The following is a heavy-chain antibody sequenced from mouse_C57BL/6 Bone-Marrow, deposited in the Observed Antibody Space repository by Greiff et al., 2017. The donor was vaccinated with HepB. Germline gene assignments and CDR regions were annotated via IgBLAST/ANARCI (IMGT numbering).Heavy chain of an antibody. V-gene: IGHV1-82*01. D-gene: IGHD1-1*01. CDR1: GYAFSSSW. Sequence: QVQLQQSGPELVKPGASVKISCKASGYAFSSSWMNWVKQRPGKGLEWIGRIYPGDGDTNYNGKFKGKATLTADKSSSTAYLQLSRLPSEDSAVYFCARFITTVVAGFDYWGQGTTLTVSS. CDR2: IYPGDGDT. CDR3: ARFITTVVAGFDY. J-gene: IGHJ2*01.